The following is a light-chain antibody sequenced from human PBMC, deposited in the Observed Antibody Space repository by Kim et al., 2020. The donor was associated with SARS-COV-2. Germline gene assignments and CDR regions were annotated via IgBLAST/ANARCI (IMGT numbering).Light chain of an antibody. V-gene: IGKV1-27*01. CDR2: AAS. CDR3: QKYNSAPWT. CDR1: QGITNS. J-gene: IGKJ1*01. Sequence: GDRVTITCRARQGITNSLAWYQQKPGKVPQLLIYAASALQSGVPSRFSGSGSGTDFTLTISSLQPEDVATYYCQKYNSAPWTCGQGTKVDIK.